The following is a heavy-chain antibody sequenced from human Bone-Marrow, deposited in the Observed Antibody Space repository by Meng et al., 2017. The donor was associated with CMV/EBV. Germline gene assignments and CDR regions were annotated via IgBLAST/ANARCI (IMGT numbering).Heavy chain of an antibody. Sequence: GESLKISCAASGFTFSSYAMSWVRQAPGKGLEWVSVIYSGVTSTYYANSVKGRFTISRDNSKNTLYLQMNSLRAEDTAVYYCAKDANYVTHWGRGTLVTVSS. V-gene: IGHV3-23*03. J-gene: IGHJ4*02. CDR1: GFTFSSYA. CDR2: IYSGVTST. D-gene: IGHD4/OR15-4a*01. CDR3: AKDANYVTH.